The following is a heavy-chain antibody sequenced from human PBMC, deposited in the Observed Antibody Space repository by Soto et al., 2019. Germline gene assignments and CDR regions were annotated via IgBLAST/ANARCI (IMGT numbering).Heavy chain of an antibody. V-gene: IGHV1-18*01. J-gene: IGHJ4*02. CDR2: INIYKGNT. CDR1: GYTFSSYG. D-gene: IGHD3-16*01. Sequence: QVQLMQSGAEVKKPGASVKVSCKPSGYTFSSYGIAWVRQAPGQGLEWMGWINIYKGNTNYAQKFQDRVTMTTDTSTRTVYMALRSLGSDDTAVYYCARERGGYAYGDYWGQGPLVTVSS. CDR3: ARERGGYAYGDY.